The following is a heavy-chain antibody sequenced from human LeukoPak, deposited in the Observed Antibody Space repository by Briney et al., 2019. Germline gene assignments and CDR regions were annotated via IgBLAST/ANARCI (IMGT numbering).Heavy chain of an antibody. J-gene: IGHJ6*03. Sequence: SETLSLTCAVYGGSFSGYYWSWIRQPPGKGLEWIGEIYHSGSTNYNPSLKSRVTISVDTSKNQFSLKVRSVTAADTAVYYCARGSRRTVVVTTRYYYYMDVWGKGTTVTVSS. CDR3: ARGSRRTVVVTTRYYYYMDV. V-gene: IGHV4-34*01. D-gene: IGHD2-21*02. CDR1: GGSFSGYY. CDR2: IYHSGST.